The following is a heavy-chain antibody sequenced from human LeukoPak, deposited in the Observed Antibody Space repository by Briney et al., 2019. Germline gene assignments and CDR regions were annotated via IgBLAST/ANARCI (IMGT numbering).Heavy chain of an antibody. CDR3: PPQAYSGLAY. J-gene: IGHJ4*02. V-gene: IGHV3-21*01. Sequence: GGSLRLSCAASGFTFSSFSMNWLRQAPGKGLEWVSSIISSSSYIYYADSVKGRFTISRDNAKNSLYLQMNILGAEDTAVYYCPPQAYSGLAYWGRGTLVT. CDR1: GFTFSSFS. D-gene: IGHD5-12*01. CDR2: IISSSSYI.